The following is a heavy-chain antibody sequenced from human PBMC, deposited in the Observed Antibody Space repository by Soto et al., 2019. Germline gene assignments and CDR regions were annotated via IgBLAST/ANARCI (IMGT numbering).Heavy chain of an antibody. J-gene: IGHJ4*02. V-gene: IGHV3-11*06. Sequence: PGGSLRLSCVVSGFTFSYHYMNWVRQAPGKGLQWVAYISSRSSEINYADPVKGRFTISRDNAKNSVFLHMTSLTAEDTGVYFCARGDGAVGAAIDIWGQGTLVTVSS. D-gene: IGHD2-15*01. CDR3: ARGDGAVGAAIDI. CDR2: ISSRSSEI. CDR1: GFTFSYHY.